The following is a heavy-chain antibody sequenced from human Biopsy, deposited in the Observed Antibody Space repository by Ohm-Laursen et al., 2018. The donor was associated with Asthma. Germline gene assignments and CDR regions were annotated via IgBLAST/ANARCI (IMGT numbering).Heavy chain of an antibody. CDR3: AKDEGKVKNWFDP. CDR2: ISDDGGQK. D-gene: IGHD2/OR15-2a*01. J-gene: IGHJ5*02. CDR1: GFTFSNFG. V-gene: IGHV3-30*18. Sequence: SLRLSCAASGFTFSNFGMHWLRQAPGKGLEWLAVISDDGGQKHYGASVKGRFTISRDNSKSTVFLDMTSLKDEDTGLYFCAKDEGKVKNWFDPWGPGTRVNVSS.